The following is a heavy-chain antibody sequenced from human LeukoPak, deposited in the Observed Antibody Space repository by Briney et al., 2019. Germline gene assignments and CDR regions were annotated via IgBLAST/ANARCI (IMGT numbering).Heavy chain of an antibody. CDR1: GFTFSSYG. V-gene: IGHV3-23*01. Sequence: GGTLRLSCAASGFTFSSYGMSWVRQAPGKGLEWVSAISGSGGSTYYADSVKGRFTISRDNAKNSLFLQMNSLRAEDTAVYYCAREGDGYNSPIDYWGQGTLVTVSS. D-gene: IGHD5-24*01. CDR2: ISGSGGST. CDR3: AREGDGYNSPIDY. J-gene: IGHJ4*02.